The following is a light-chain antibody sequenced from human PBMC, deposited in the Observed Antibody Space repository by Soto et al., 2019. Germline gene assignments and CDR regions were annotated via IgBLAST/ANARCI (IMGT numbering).Light chain of an antibody. V-gene: IGKV3-20*01. J-gene: IGKJ1*01. CDR3: KQYGSASWT. Sequence: EIVLTQSPGTLSLSPGERATLSCRASQSVSSSYLAWYQQKPGQAPRLLIYGTSSRATAIPDRFSGSGSGTDFTLTISRLEPEDFAVYYCKQYGSASWTFGPGTKV. CDR1: QSVSSSY. CDR2: GTS.